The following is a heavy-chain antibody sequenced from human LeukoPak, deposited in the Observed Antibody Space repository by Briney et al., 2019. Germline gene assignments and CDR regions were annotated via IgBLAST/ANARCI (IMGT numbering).Heavy chain of an antibody. CDR1: GFTFRTST. D-gene: IGHD3-22*01. CDR3: AAQVNYHDSTVWDP. Sequence: SVKVSCKASGFTFRTSTVQWVRQARGQRLEWIGWIVVGSGNTNYAQKFQERVTISRDMSTSTAYMELSSLRSEDTAVYYCAAQVNYHDSTVWDPWGQGTLVTVSS. CDR2: IVVGSGNT. V-gene: IGHV1-58*01. J-gene: IGHJ5*02.